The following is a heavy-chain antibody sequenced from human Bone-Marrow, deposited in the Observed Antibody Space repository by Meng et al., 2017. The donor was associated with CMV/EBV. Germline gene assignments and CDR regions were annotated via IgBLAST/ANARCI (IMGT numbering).Heavy chain of an antibody. J-gene: IGHJ4*02. CDR3: TSGRSG. CDR2: VRSTLAGGTT. CDR1: GFTFSNAW. V-gene: IGHV3-15*01. Sequence: GESLKISCAASGFTFSNAWMSWVRQAPGKGLEWVGRVRSTLAGGTTDYAAPVNGRFTISRDDSKNTLYLQMNSLKTEDTALYYCTSGRSGWGQGKLVNVAS. D-gene: IGHD3-10*01.